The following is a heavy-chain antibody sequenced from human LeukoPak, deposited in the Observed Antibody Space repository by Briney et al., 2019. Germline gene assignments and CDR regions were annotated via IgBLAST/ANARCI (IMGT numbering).Heavy chain of an antibody. D-gene: IGHD5-18*01. Sequence: GGSLRLSCAASGFTVCSNYMSWVRQAPGKGLEWVSVIYSGGSTYYADSVKGRFTISRDNSKNTLYLQMNSLRAEDTAVYYCAKSLSQRADTAMVPFDYWGQETLVTVSS. V-gene: IGHV3-53*01. CDR3: AKSLSQRADTAMVPFDY. CDR1: GFTVCSNY. J-gene: IGHJ4*02. CDR2: IYSGGST.